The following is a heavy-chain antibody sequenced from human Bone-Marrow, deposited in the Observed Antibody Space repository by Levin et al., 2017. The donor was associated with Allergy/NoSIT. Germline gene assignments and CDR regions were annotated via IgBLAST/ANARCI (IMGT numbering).Heavy chain of an antibody. V-gene: IGHV3-11*01. J-gene: IGHJ6*02. D-gene: IGHD3-22*01. CDR1: GFTFSDYY. CDR3: ARDFLQTWVIAYYGMDV. CDR2: ISSSGSTI. Sequence: GESLKISCAASGFTFSDYYMSWIRQAPGKGLEWVSYISSSGSTIYYADSVKGRFTISRDNAKNSLYLQMNSLRAEDTAVYYCARDFLQTWVIAYYGMDVWGQGTTVTVSS.